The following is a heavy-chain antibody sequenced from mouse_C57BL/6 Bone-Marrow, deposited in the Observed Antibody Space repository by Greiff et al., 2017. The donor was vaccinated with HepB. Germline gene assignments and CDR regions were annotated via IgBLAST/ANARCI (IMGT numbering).Heavy chain of an antibody. CDR3: ARDKGTYYYAMDY. V-gene: IGHV5-4*01. D-gene: IGHD1-3*01. CDR1: GFTFSSYA. CDR2: ISDGGSYT. J-gene: IGHJ4*01. Sequence: DVKLVESGGGLVKPGGSLKLSCAASGFTFSSYAMSWVRQTPEKRLEWVATISDGGSYTYYPDNVKGRFTISRDNAKNNLYLQMSHLKSEDTAMYYCARDKGTYYYAMDYWGQGTSVTVSS.